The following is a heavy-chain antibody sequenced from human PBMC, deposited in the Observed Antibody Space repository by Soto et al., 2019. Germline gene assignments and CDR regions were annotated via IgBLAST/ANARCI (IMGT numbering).Heavy chain of an antibody. D-gene: IGHD3-10*01. CDR3: ARSAQSSESYFDY. CDR1: GYTFNSFG. Sequence: GASVKVSCKASGYTFNSFGVSWVRQAPGQGLEWMGWISDYKGNTNYAQKLQGRVTMTTDTSTSTVYMELRSLRSDDTAVYFCARSAQSSESYFDYWGQGTLVTDSS. CDR2: ISDYKGNT. J-gene: IGHJ4*02. V-gene: IGHV1-18*01.